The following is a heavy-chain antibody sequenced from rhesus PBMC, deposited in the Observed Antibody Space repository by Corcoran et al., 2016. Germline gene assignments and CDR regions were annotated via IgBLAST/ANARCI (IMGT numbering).Heavy chain of an antibody. Sequence: QLQLQESGPGLVKPSETLSLTCAVSGGSISSNWWSWIRQPPGKGLEWFGRIAGSGGSTSSNPSLKSRVTISTDTSKNQFSLKLSAVTAADTAVYYCARDPDSSAYFDYWGQGVLVTVSS. CDR3: ARDPDSSAYFDY. J-gene: IGHJ4*01. CDR1: GGSISSNW. V-gene: IGHV4-173*01. CDR2: IAGSGGST. D-gene: IGHD5-12*01.